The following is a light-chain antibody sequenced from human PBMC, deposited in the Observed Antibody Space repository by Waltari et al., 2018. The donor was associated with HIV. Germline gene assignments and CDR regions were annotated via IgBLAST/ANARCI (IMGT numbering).Light chain of an antibody. CDR1: QNIYKF. J-gene: IGKJ3*01. V-gene: IGKV1-39*01. CDR2: DAS. CDR3: LQSFTAPLT. Sequence: DTQMTQSPSSLSASIGDRITITCRASQNIYKFLRWYQQKSGKAPNRLIYDASSLQSGVPSRFSGSGSGTEFTRTISSLQVEDFATYYCLQSFTAPLTFGPGTKLEIK.